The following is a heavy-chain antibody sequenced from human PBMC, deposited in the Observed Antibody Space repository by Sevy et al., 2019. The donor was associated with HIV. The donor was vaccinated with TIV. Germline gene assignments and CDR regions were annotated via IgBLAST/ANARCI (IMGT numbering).Heavy chain of an antibody. Sequence: SETLSLTCDVSGFSISNNFYRGWIRQPPGKGLEWIGSIYHSGTTYYSPSLNSRVTKSVDMSNNQFALRLTSVTAADTAVYYCARARRPETNYFCMDVWGKGTTVTVSS. CDR3: ARARRPETNYFCMDV. V-gene: IGHV4-38-2*01. CDR1: GFSISNNFY. J-gene: IGHJ6*03. D-gene: IGHD3-3*01. CDR2: IYHSGTT.